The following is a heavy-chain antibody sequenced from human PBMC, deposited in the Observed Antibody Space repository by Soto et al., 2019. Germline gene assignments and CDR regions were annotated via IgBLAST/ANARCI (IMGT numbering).Heavy chain of an antibody. D-gene: IGHD3-22*01. V-gene: IGHV1-69*01. Sequence: QVQLVQSGAEVKKPGSSVKVSCKASGGTFSSYAISWVRQAPGQGREWMGGSIPIFGTANYAQKFQGRVTSTADESTSTASMELSRLRSEDTAVYYCARDHSSGYYYLNPTGNCDYWGQGTLVTVSS. J-gene: IGHJ4*02. CDR1: GGTFSSYA. CDR2: SIPIFGTA. CDR3: ARDHSSGYYYLNPTGNCDY.